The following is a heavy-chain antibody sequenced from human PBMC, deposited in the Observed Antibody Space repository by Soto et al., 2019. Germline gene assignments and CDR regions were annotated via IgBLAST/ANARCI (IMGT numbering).Heavy chain of an antibody. Sequence: GASVKVSCKASGYTFTSYDINWVRQATGQGLEWMGWMNPNSGNTGNAQKFQGRVTKTRNTSISTAYMELSSLRSEDTAVYYCARVRAELVPVAEYGKYYYYYYGMDVWGQGTTVTVSS. V-gene: IGHV1-8*01. CDR1: GYTFTSYD. CDR2: MNPNSGNT. D-gene: IGHD2-2*01. CDR3: ARVRAELVPVAEYGKYYYYYYGMDV. J-gene: IGHJ6*02.